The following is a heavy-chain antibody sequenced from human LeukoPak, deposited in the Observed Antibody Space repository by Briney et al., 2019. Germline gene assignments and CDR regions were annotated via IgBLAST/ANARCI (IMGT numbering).Heavy chain of an antibody. J-gene: IGHJ3*02. CDR1: GFTSSRYS. V-gene: IGHV3-21*01. CDR2: ISTSSIYI. Sequence: SGGSLRLSCAASGFTSSRYSMNWVRQAPGKGLEWVSSISTSSIYIYYADSMKGRFTISRDNAKNSLYLQMNSLRAEDTAVYYCARGHGVVSASDDAFDIWGQGTMVTVSS. D-gene: IGHD2-2*01. CDR3: ARGHGVVSASDDAFDI.